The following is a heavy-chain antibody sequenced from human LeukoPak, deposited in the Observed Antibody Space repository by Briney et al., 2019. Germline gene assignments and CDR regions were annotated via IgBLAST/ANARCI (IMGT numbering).Heavy chain of an antibody. CDR2: INPNSGGT. Sequence: ASVKVSCKASGYTFTGYYMHWVRQAPGQGLEWMGWINPNSGGTNYAQKFQGWVTMTRDTSISTAYMELSRLRSDDTAVYYCARDSGLYSSGWYDYWGQGTLVTVPS. CDR3: ARDSGLYSSGWYDY. CDR1: GYTFTGYY. D-gene: IGHD6-19*01. J-gene: IGHJ4*02. V-gene: IGHV1-2*04.